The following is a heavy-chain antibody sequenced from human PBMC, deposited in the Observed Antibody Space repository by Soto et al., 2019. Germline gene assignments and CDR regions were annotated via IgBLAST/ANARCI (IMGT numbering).Heavy chain of an antibody. CDR2: ISYDGSNK. CDR3: AKGPHRIAAADLSRGSFDY. Sequence: QVQLVESGGGVVQPGRSLRLSCAASGFTFSSYGMHWVRQAPGKGLEWVAVISYDGSNKYYADSVKGRFTISRDNSKNTLYLQMNSLRAEDTAVYYCAKGPHRIAAADLSRGSFDYWGQGTLVTVSS. D-gene: IGHD6-13*01. CDR1: GFTFSSYG. J-gene: IGHJ4*02. V-gene: IGHV3-30*18.